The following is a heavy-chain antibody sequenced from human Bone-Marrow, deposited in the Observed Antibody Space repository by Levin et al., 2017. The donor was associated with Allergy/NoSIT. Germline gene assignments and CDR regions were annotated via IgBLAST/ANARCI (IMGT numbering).Heavy chain of an antibody. CDR3: ARLGVGASFDY. J-gene: IGHJ4*02. D-gene: IGHD1-26*01. V-gene: IGHV3-48*03. CDR1: GFSFSSDE. CDR2: ISGPSSTI. Sequence: GGSLRLSCAASGFSFSSDEMTWFRQAPGTGLEWVSYISGPSSTIYYADSVKGRFTISRDNAKRAVYLQMNSPRVEDTAIYYCARLGVGASFDYWGQGVPVTVSS.